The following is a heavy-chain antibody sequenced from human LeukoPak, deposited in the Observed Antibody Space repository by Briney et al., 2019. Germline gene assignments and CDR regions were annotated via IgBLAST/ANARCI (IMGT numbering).Heavy chain of an antibody. J-gene: IGHJ3*02. Sequence: TGGSLRLSCAASGFTFSSYSMNWVRQAPGKGLEWVSYISSSSSTIYYADSVKGRFTISRDNAKNSLYLQMNSLRAEDTAVYYCARKGSEGAFDIWGQGTMVTVSS. CDR2: ISSSSSTI. CDR3: ARKGSEGAFDI. V-gene: IGHV3-48*04. CDR1: GFTFSSYS.